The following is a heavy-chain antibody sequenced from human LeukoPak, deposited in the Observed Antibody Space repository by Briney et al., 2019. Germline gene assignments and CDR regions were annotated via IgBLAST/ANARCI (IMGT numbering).Heavy chain of an antibody. V-gene: IGHV3-30*18. J-gene: IGHJ6*02. CDR1: GFTFSSYG. CDR2: ISYDGSNK. CDR3: AKDYTWLHLAYYYGMDV. D-gene: IGHD5-12*01. Sequence: GGSLRLSCAASGFTFSSYGMHWVRQAPGKGLEWVAVISYDGSNKYYADSVKGRFTISRDNSKNTLYLQMNSLRAEDTAVYYCAKDYTWLHLAYYYGMDVWGQGTTVTVSS.